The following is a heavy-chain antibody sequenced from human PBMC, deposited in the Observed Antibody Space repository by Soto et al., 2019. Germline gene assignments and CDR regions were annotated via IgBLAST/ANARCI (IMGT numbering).Heavy chain of an antibody. Sequence: GGSLRLSCAASGFTFSSYVMSWVRQAPGKGLEWVSAISGSGGSTYYADSVKGRFTISRDNSKNTLYLQMNSLRAEDTAVYYCAKDQYYYYGMDVWGQGTTVTVSS. CDR2: ISGSGGST. V-gene: IGHV3-23*01. CDR3: AKDQYYYYGMDV. CDR1: GFTFSSYV. J-gene: IGHJ6*02.